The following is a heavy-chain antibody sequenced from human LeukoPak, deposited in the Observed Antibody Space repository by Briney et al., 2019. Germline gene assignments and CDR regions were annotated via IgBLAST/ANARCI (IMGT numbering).Heavy chain of an antibody. D-gene: IGHD2-15*01. CDR3: ARDVASNAFDI. CDR1: GFTFSDYY. V-gene: IGHV3-11*06. Sequence: GGSLRLSCAASGFTFSDYYMSWIRQAPGKGLEWVSSISSSSSYIYYADSVKGRFTISRDNAKNSLYLQMNSLRAEDTAVYYCARDVASNAFDIWGQGTMVTVSS. CDR2: ISSSSSYI. J-gene: IGHJ3*02.